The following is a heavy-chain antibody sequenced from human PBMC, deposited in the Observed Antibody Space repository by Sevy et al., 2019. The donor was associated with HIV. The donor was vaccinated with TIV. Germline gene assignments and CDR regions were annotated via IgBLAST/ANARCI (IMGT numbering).Heavy chain of an antibody. CDR2: ISGYSGNT. Sequence: ASVKVSCKASGYTFTSYGITWVRQAPGQGLEWMGWISGYSGNTNYAQKLQGRVTMTPDTSTSTAYMVLRSLRSDETVVCYCARDVALPYFVVVVDASLAPFDIWGQGTMVTVSS. CDR3: ARDVALPYFVVVVDASLAPFDI. J-gene: IGHJ3*02. V-gene: IGHV1-18*01. D-gene: IGHD2-15*01. CDR1: GYTFTSYG.